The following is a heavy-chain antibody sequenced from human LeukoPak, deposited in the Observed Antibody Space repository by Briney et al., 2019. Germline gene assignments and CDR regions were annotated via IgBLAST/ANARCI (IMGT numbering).Heavy chain of an antibody. J-gene: IGHJ3*02. CDR2: ISSSSSYI. CDR3: ARDSNDAFDI. Sequence: PGGSLRLSCAASGFTFSSYSMNWVRQAPWKGLEWVSSISSSSSYIYYADSVKGRFTISRDNAKNSLYLQMNSLRAEDTAVYYCARDSNDAFDIWGQGTMVTVSS. CDR1: GFTFSSYS. V-gene: IGHV3-21*04.